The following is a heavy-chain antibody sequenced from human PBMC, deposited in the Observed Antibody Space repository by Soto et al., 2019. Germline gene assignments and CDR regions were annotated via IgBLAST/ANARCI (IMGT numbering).Heavy chain of an antibody. CDR2: IYYSGTT. CDR1: GYSISSSNW. Sequence: SETLSLTCAVSGYSISSSNWWGWIRQPPGKGLEWIGYIYYSGTTYYNPSLKSRVTMSVDTSKNQFSLKLSSVTAADTAVYYCSRPAYCGGDCYSMRVAFDIWGQGTMVTVSS. CDR3: SRPAYCGGDCYSMRVAFDI. D-gene: IGHD2-21*02. V-gene: IGHV4-28*01. J-gene: IGHJ3*02.